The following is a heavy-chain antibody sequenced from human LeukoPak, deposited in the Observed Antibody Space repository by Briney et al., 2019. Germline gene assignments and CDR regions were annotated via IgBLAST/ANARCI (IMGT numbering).Heavy chain of an antibody. CDR3: ARDSSGYYPYNWFDP. Sequence: SETLSLTCTVSGGSISSYYWSWIRQPPGKGLEWIGYIYYSGSTKYNPSLKSRVTISVDTSKNQFSLKLSSATAADTAVYYCARDSSGYYPYNWFDPWGQGTLVTVSS. J-gene: IGHJ5*02. D-gene: IGHD3-22*01. CDR2: IYYSGST. V-gene: IGHV4-59*01. CDR1: GGSISSYY.